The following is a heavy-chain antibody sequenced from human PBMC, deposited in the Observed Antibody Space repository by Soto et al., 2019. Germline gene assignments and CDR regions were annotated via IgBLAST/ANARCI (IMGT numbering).Heavy chain of an antibody. CDR3: AKEMIASTLADFFDY. V-gene: IGHV3-23*01. D-gene: IGHD2-21*01. J-gene: IGHJ4*02. CDR2: ISGSGDRA. CDR1: GFTFSNYG. Sequence: EVQLLESGGGLIQPGGSLRLSCEASGFTFSNYGMTWVRQAPGKGLEWVSTISGSGDRAFYADPVKGRFTISRDNSKNTLYLQMNSLSAEDTAIYYCAKEMIASTLADFFDYWGQGILVPVSS.